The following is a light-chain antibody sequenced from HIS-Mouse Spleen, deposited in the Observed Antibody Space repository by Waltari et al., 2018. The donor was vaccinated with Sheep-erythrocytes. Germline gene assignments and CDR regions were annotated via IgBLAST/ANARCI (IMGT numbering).Light chain of an antibody. CDR1: SSDVGGYHY. J-gene: IGLJ3*02. V-gene: IGLV2-8*01. CDR3: SSYAGSNNWV. Sequence: QSALTQPPSASGSPGPSVTLSCTGTSSDVGGYHYVSWYHQHPGKAPNLMIYEVSKRPSGVPDRFSGSKSGNTASLTVSGLQAEDEADYYCSSYAGSNNWVFGGGTKLTVL. CDR2: EVS.